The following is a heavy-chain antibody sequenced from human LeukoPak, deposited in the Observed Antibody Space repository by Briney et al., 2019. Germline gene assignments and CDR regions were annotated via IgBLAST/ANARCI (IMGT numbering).Heavy chain of an antibody. CDR2: LGTSGDT. CDR1: GFTYICFD. D-gene: IGHD2-21*02. V-gene: IGHV3-13*04. CDR3: AGGELSSGVTAIHDAFDI. J-gene: IGHJ3*02. Sequence: SGGSLRLSFSASGFTYICFDMLWVRPATGKGLEWVLALGTSGDTYYTGSVKCRFSISREKAKNSLYLQMNSLRAGDTAVYYCAGGELSSGVTAIHDAFDIWGQGTMVTVSS.